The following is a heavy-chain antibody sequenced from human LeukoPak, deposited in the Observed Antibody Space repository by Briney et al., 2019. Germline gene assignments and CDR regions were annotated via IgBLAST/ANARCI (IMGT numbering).Heavy chain of an antibody. D-gene: IGHD2-2*01. J-gene: IGHJ5*02. CDR3: AKETQYCSSTSLGLECTNNWFDP. CDR1: GFTFDNYN. Sequence: GGSLRLSCVASGFTFDNYNMNWVRQAPGKGLEWVSSISRSSSYIYYADSVKGRLIISRDNAKNSLSLQMNSLRAEDTAVYYCAKETQYCSSTSLGLECTNNWFDPWGQGTLVTVSS. CDR2: ISRSSSYI. V-gene: IGHV3-21*06.